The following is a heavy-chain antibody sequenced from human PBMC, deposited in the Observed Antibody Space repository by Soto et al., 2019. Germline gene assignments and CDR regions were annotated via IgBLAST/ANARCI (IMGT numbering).Heavy chain of an antibody. V-gene: IGHV3-72*01. CDR2: IRNKANSYTT. CDR3: TRELAPVIPRGLDV. CDR1: GFTFSEHY. D-gene: IGHD2-21*01. J-gene: IGHJ6*02. Sequence: EVQLVESGGGLVQPGGSVRLSCAASGFTFSEHYMEWVRQAPGKGLEWVGRIRNKANSYTTEYAASVKGRFTSSRDHSTNSLYRQMNSLKTAVTAVYYCTRELAPVIPRGLDVWGQGITVTVSS.